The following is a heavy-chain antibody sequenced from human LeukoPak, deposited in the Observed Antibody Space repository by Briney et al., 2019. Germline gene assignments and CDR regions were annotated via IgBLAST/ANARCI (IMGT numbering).Heavy chain of an antibody. Sequence: ASVKVSCKASGGTFSSYAISWVRQAPGQGLEWMGGIIPIFGTANYAQKFQGRVTITADESTSTAYMELSSLRSEDTAVYYCAKAAKHLHGSGSYYNLYYWGQGTLVTVSS. CDR2: IIPIFGTA. CDR3: AKAAKHLHGSGSYYNLYY. CDR1: GGTFSSYA. V-gene: IGHV1-69*13. J-gene: IGHJ4*02. D-gene: IGHD3-10*01.